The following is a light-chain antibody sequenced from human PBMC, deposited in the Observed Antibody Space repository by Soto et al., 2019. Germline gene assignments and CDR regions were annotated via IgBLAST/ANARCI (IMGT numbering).Light chain of an antibody. J-gene: IGLJ1*01. CDR3: SSYTTSSTRV. CDR1: SCDVGAYKFVSRY. CDR2: DVS. V-gene: IGLV2-14*03. Sequence: SVLTQSASVSGSVGRSVTVSCTGISCDVGAYKFVSRYVSRYQQHPGKAPKLVVYDVSNRPSGVSFRFSGSKSGNAASLTISGLQAEDEGDYYCSSYTTSSTRVFGPGTKVTVL.